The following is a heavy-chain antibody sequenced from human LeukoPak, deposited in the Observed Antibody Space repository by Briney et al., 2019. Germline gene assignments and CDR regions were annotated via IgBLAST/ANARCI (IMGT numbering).Heavy chain of an antibody. CDR3: ARVDGTGIAVFFPPIDY. Sequence: PGGSLRLSCAASGFTFSSYAMHWVRQAPGKGLEWVAVISYDGSNKYYADSVKGRFTISRDNSKNTMYLQMNSLRAEDTAVYYCARVDGTGIAVFFPPIDYWGQGTLVTVSS. V-gene: IGHV3-30*01. CDR1: GFTFSSYA. J-gene: IGHJ4*02. D-gene: IGHD6-19*01. CDR2: ISYDGSNK.